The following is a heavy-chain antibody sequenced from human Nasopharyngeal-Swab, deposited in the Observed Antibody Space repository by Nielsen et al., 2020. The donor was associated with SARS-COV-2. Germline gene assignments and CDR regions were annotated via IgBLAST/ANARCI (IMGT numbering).Heavy chain of an antibody. D-gene: IGHD4-17*01. CDR3: AKDGDRDGYGDFCLVY. J-gene: IGHJ4*02. CDR2: IRYDGSNK. V-gene: IGHV3-30*02. CDR1: GFTFSSYG. Sequence: GESLKISCAASGFTFSSYGMHWVRQAPGKGLEWVAFIRYDGSNKYYADSVKGRFTISRDNSKNTLYLQMNSLRAEDTAVYYCAKDGDRDGYGDFCLVYWGQGTLVTVSS.